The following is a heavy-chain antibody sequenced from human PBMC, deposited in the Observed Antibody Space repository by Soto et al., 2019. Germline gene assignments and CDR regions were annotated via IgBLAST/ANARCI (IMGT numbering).Heavy chain of an antibody. Sequence: SQTLSLTCAISGDSVSSNSAAWNWIRQSPSRGLEWLGRTYYRSKWYNDYAVSVKSRITINPDTSKNQFSLQLNSVTPEDTAVYFCAKVSEGSMITFGGVIASWGQGTLVTVSS. CDR1: GDSVSSNSAA. CDR2: TYYRSKWYN. CDR3: AKVSEGSMITFGGVIAS. D-gene: IGHD3-16*01. V-gene: IGHV6-1*01. J-gene: IGHJ5*01.